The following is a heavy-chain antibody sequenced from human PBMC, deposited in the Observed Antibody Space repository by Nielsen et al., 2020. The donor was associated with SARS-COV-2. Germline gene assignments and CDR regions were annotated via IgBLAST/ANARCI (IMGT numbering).Heavy chain of an antibody. D-gene: IGHD2-2*02. CDR3: ARGDLVVVPSPLLGLGPIFYYFCLDV. CDR2: VSHSGST. Sequence: SETLSLTCAVSGDSVSSHDWWTWVRQSPGKGLEWIGEVSHSGSTNYNPSLKSRVTLSMDKSKNQFSLRLTSVSAADTAVCFCARGDLVVVPSPLLGLGPIFYYFCLDVWGKGTTVIVSS. V-gene: IGHV4-4*02. J-gene: IGHJ6*03. CDR1: GDSVSSHDW.